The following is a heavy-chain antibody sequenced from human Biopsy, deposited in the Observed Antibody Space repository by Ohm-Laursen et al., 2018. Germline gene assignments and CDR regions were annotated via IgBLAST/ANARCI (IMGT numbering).Heavy chain of an antibody. D-gene: IGHD5-24*01. J-gene: IGHJ6*02. Sequence: SLRLSCAASGFSFSDYYMSWIRQAPGKGLEWVSYISSRGSIINYADSVKGRFTISRDNAMNSLYLEMNSLRAEDTAVYYCARDIGLVRLETATMQYSHMDVWGQGTAVSVSS. CDR2: ISSRGSII. CDR1: GFSFSDYY. CDR3: ARDIGLVRLETATMQYSHMDV. V-gene: IGHV3-11*01.